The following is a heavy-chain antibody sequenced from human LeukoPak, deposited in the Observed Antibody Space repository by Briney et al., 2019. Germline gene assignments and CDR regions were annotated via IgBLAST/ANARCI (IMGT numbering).Heavy chain of an antibody. CDR1: GGSISSYY. CDR2: IYYSGST. V-gene: IGHV4-59*08. D-gene: IGHD6-13*01. CDR3: ARHLYSSSCEPFDC. J-gene: IGHJ4*02. Sequence: PSETLSLTCTVSGGSISSYYWSWIRQPPGKGLEWIGYIYYSGSTSYNPSLESRVTISVDTSKNQFSLKLSSVTAADTAVYYCARHLYSSSCEPFDCWGQGTLVTVSS.